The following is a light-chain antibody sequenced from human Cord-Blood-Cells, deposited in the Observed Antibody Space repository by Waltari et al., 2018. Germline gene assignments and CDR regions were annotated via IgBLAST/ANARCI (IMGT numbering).Light chain of an antibody. CDR2: DVS. J-gene: IGLJ1*01. CDR1: SSDVGGYNY. Sequence: QSALTQPRSVSGSPGQSVTISCTGTSSDVGGYNYVSWYQQHPGKAPKLMIHDVSKRPSGVPDRFSGSKSGNTASLTISGLQAEDEADYYCCSYAGSYCYVFGTGTKVTVL. CDR3: CSYAGSYCYV. V-gene: IGLV2-11*01.